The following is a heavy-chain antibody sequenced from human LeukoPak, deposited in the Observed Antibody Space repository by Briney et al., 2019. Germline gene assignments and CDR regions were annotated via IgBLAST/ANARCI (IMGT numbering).Heavy chain of an antibody. J-gene: IGHJ4*02. V-gene: IGHV4-34*01. Sequence: SETLSLTCAVDGGSFSGRYWSWIRQPPGEGLEWIGQISPSGGAIYNPSLKSRVTISVDTSKTEFSLRLSSVTVADTAVYYCARHGGYDFDSWGQGTLDTVSS. CDR1: GGSFSGRY. CDR3: ARHGGYDFDS. CDR2: ISPSGGA. D-gene: IGHD3-16*01.